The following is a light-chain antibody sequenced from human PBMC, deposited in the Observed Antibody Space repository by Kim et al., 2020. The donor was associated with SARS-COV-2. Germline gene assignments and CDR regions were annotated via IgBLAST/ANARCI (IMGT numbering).Light chain of an antibody. CDR1: QSVYSS. J-gene: IGKJ1*01. CDR2: GAS. V-gene: IGKV3D-15*01. CDR3: QQYNNWST. Sequence: SVSPGERATLSGRASQSVYSSLAWYQQKPGHAPRLLIYGASTRATDIPARFSGSGSGTEFTLTISSLQSEDFAVYYCQQYNNWSTFGQGTKVDIK.